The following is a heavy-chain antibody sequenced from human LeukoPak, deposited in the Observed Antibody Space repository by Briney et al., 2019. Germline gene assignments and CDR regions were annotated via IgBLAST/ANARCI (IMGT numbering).Heavy chain of an antibody. V-gene: IGHV4-59*01. Sequence: SETLSLTCTVSGASISSYYWSWIRQPPGKGLEWLGCIYYSGSTNYNPSLKSRVTISVDTSKNQFSLRLSSVTAADTAVYYCALHIRGPRGLFDYWGQGTLVTVSS. J-gene: IGHJ4*02. CDR3: ALHIRGPRGLFDY. CDR1: GASISSYY. CDR2: IYYSGST. D-gene: IGHD3-10*01.